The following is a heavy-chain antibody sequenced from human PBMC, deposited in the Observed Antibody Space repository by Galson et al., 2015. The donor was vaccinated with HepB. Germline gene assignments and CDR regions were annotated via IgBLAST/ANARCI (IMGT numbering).Heavy chain of an antibody. CDR1: GFTVSTNY. V-gene: IGHV3-66*01. CDR2: TYSGGKT. CDR3: AREGRSAWLEY. D-gene: IGHD6-19*01. Sequence: SLRLSCAASGFTVSTNYRSWVRQAPGKGLEWVSVTYSGGKTYYADSVKGRFTISGDSAKDTLVLQLNRLRVDDTAVYYCAREGRSAWLEYWGQGTLVTVSP. J-gene: IGHJ4*02.